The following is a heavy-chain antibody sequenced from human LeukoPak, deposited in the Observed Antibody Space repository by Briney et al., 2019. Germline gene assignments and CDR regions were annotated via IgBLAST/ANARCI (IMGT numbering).Heavy chain of an antibody. V-gene: IGHV1-2*02. Sequence: ASVKVSCKASGYTFTGYYMHWVRQAPGQGLEWMGWINPNSGGTNYAQKFQGRVTMTRDTSISTAYMELSRLRSDDTAVYYCAREDSITMIVEDWGQGTLVTVSS. J-gene: IGHJ4*02. CDR1: GYTFTGYY. D-gene: IGHD3-22*01. CDR3: AREDSITMIVED. CDR2: INPNSGGT.